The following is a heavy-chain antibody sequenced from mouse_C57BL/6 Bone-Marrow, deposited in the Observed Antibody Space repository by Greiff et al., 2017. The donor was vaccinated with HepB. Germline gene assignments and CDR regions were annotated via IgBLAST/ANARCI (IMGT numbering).Heavy chain of an antibody. Sequence: VQLVESGPGLVAPSQSLSITCTVSGFSLTSYAISWVRQPPGKGLEWLGVIWTGGGTNYNSALKSRLSISKDNSKSQVFLKMNSLQTDDTARYYCARNYHYYGSSYTFAYWGQGTLVTVSA. CDR2: IWTGGGT. CDR3: ARNYHYYGSSYTFAY. J-gene: IGHJ3*01. D-gene: IGHD1-1*01. CDR1: GFSLTSYA. V-gene: IGHV2-9-1*01.